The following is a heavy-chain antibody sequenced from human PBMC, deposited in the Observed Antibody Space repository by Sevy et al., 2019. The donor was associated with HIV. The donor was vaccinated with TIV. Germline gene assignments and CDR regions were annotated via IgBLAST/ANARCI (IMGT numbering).Heavy chain of an antibody. CDR2: ISYDGRYK. CDR3: ARDAAEGPYSSSWYSNWFDP. J-gene: IGHJ5*02. CDR1: GFTFNSYA. Sequence: GRSLRLSCAASGFTFNSYAMYWVRQAPGKGLEWVAVISYDGRYKYYADSVKGRFTISRDNSKNTQYLKMNSLRTEDTAVYYCARDAAEGPYSSSWYSNWFDPWGQGTLVTVSS. V-gene: IGHV3-30*04. D-gene: IGHD6-13*01.